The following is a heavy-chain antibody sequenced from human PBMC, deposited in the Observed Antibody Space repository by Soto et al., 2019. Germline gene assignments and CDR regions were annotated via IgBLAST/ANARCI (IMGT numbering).Heavy chain of an antibody. CDR3: ARGSIAAAGTYYYYYGMDV. CDR2: MNPNSGNT. Sequence: QVQLVQSGAEVKKPGASVKVSCKASGYTFTSYDINWVRQATGQGLEGMGWMNPNSGNTGYAQKFQGRVTMTRNTSISTAYMELSSLRSEDTAVYYCARGSIAAAGTYYYYYGMDVWGQGTTVTVSS. CDR1: GYTFTSYD. J-gene: IGHJ6*02. V-gene: IGHV1-8*01. D-gene: IGHD6-13*01.